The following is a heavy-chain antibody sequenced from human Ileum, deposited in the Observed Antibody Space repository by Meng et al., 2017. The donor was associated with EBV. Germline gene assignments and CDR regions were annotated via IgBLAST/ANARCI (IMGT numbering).Heavy chain of an antibody. CDR1: GFTFSCYA. Sequence: VASVESGRGVVQPGRSLSLSCAAFGFTFSCYAMHWVRQAPGKGLEWVAVISYDGSNKYYADSVKGRFTISRDNSKNTLYLQMNSLRAEDTAVYYCARDQSDYFDYWGQGTLVTVSS. CDR3: ARDQSDYFDY. J-gene: IGHJ4*02. V-gene: IGHV3-30-3*01. CDR2: ISYDGSNK.